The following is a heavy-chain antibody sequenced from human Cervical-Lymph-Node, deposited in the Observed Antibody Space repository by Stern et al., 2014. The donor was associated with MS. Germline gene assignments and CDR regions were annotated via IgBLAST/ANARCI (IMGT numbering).Heavy chain of an antibody. CDR1: GFRFSGHA. J-gene: IGHJ3*01. CDR3: TRLGGSDAFDV. V-gene: IGHV3-73*01. CDR2: IRSNANGYTT. D-gene: IGHD1-26*01. Sequence: EVQLEESGGGLVQPGGSLKLSCAASGFRFSGHAMHWVRQASGKGLEWVGRIRSNANGYTTAYAPSVKGRFTISRDDSKTTAYLQMNSLITEDTAVYYCTRLGGSDAFDVWGQGTMVTVSS.